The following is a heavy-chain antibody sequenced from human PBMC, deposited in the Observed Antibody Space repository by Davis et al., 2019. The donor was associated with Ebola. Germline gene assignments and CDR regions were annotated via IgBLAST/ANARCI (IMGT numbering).Heavy chain of an antibody. V-gene: IGHV1-2*02. Sequence: AASVKVSCKASGYTFTDHYMHWVRQAPGQGLEWMGWIYPSSGGTNYAQKFQGRVTMTSDTSISTAYMDLGGLRSDDTAVYYCAREDIVSVHGWLDPWGQGTLVTVSS. D-gene: IGHD2-15*01. J-gene: IGHJ5*02. CDR3: AREDIVSVHGWLDP. CDR1: GYTFTDHY. CDR2: IYPSSGGT.